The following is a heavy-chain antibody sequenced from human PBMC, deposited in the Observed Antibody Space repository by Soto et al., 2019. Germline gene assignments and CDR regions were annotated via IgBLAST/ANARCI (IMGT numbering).Heavy chain of an antibody. CDR1: GYTFTSYG. Sequence: QVQLVQSGAEVKKPGASVKVSCKASGYTFTSYGISWVLQAPGQGLEWMGWISAYNGNTNYAQKLQGRVTMTTDTSTSTAYMELRSLRSDVTAVYYCASNYGDYYYYGIVVWGQGTTVNVSS. CDR2: ISAYNGNT. V-gene: IGHV1-18*01. CDR3: ASNYGDYYYYGIVV. J-gene: IGHJ6*02. D-gene: IGHD4-17*01.